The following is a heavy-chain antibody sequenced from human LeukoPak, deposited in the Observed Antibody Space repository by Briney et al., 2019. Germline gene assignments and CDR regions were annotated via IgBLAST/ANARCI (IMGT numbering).Heavy chain of an antibody. V-gene: IGHV3-33*01. Sequence: GGSLRLSCAASGFTFSSYGMRWVRQAPGKGLEWVAVIWYDGSNKYYADSVKGRFTISRDNSKNTLYLQMNRLRAEDTAVYYCARVQRGLRYDAFDIWGQGTMVTVSS. D-gene: IGHD4-17*01. CDR2: IWYDGSNK. CDR1: GFTFSSYG. J-gene: IGHJ3*02. CDR3: ARVQRGLRYDAFDI.